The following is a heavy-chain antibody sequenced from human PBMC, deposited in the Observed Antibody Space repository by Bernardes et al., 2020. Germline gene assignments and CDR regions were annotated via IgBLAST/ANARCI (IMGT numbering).Heavy chain of an antibody. CDR1: GFTFSSYA. V-gene: IGHV3-23*01. Sequence: GGSLRLSCASSGFTFSSYAMSWVRQAPGKGLEWVSAISGSGGSTYYAESVKGRFTISRDNSKNTLYLQMNSLRAEDTAVYYCAKDRMYGGGDCYRVGYFDYWGQGTLVTVSS. CDR3: AKDRMYGGGDCYRVGYFDY. CDR2: ISGSGGST. D-gene: IGHD2-21*01. J-gene: IGHJ4*02.